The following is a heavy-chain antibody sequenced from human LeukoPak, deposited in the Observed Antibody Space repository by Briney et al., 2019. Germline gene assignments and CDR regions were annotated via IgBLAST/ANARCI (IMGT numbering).Heavy chain of an antibody. CDR2: IYYSGST. Sequence: PSETLSLTCTVSGGSISSSSYYWSWIRQPPGKGLEWIGYIYYSGSTNYNPSLKSRVTISVDTSKNQFSLKLSSVTAADTAVYYCARGLSSTSSWGQGTLVTVSS. CDR1: GGSISSSSYY. D-gene: IGHD2-2*01. CDR3: ARGLSSTSS. J-gene: IGHJ4*02. V-gene: IGHV4-61*01.